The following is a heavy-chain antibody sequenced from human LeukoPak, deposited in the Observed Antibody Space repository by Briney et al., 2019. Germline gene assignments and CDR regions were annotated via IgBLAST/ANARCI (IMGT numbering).Heavy chain of an antibody. CDR2: ISGSGGST. CDR1: GFTFSSYA. J-gene: IGHJ4*02. Sequence: GGSLRLSCAASGFTFSSYAMSWVRQAPGKGLEWVSAISGSGGSTYYADSVKGRFTISRDNSKNTLYLQMNSLRAEDTAVYYCAKAGSGFWSGYYLDYWGQGTLVTVSS. CDR3: AKAGSGFWSGYYLDY. V-gene: IGHV3-23*01. D-gene: IGHD3-3*01.